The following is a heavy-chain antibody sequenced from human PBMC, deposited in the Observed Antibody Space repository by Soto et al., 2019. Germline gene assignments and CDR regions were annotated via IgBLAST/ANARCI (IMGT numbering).Heavy chain of an antibody. Sequence: QVQLQESGPGLVKPSQNLSLACTVSGGSVGSGEYYYSWIRQPPGKGLKWIGYIYDSGITNYTPSLKGRVTMSLDRSNNQVSLMLCSVTAADTAVYFCARDVAHGYTENVWGQGTMVTVSS. CDR1: GGSVGSGEYY. V-gene: IGHV4-30-4*01. D-gene: IGHD5-18*01. J-gene: IGHJ3*01. CDR2: IYDSGIT. CDR3: ARDVAHGYTENV.